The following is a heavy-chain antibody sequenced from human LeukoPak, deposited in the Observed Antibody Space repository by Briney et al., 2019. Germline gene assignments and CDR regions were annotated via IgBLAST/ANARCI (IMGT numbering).Heavy chain of an antibody. V-gene: IGHV4-39*07. Sequence: PSETLSLTCTVSGGSISSSSYYWGWIRQPPGKGLEWIGSIYYSGSTYYNPSLKSRVTISVDTSKNQFSLKLSSVTAADTAVYYCARESFELWLRGFVDYWGQGTLVTVSS. D-gene: IGHD5-18*01. CDR2: IYYSGST. J-gene: IGHJ4*02. CDR3: ARESFELWLRGFVDY. CDR1: GGSISSSSYY.